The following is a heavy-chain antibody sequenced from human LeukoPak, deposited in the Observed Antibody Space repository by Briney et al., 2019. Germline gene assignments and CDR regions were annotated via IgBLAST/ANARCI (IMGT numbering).Heavy chain of an antibody. Sequence: SETLSLTCTVSGGSISSGDYYWSWIRQPPGKGLEWIGYIYYSGSTYYNPSLKSRVTISVDTSKNQFSLKLSSVTAADTAVYYCVREGYDFWSGYSRYYFDYWGQGTLVTVSS. CDR2: IYYSGST. CDR3: VREGYDFWSGYSRYYFDY. V-gene: IGHV4-30-4*01. J-gene: IGHJ4*02. CDR1: GGSISSGDYY. D-gene: IGHD3-3*01.